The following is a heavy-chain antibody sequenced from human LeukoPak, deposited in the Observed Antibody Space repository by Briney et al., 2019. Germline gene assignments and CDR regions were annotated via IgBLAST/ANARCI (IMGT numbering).Heavy chain of an antibody. CDR1: GFTSSSYG. D-gene: IGHD3-22*01. V-gene: IGHV3-23*01. CDR3: AKSRHYYDSNGG. Sequence: GGSLRLSCAASGFTSSSYGMSWVRQAPGKGLEWVSAISGSGGSTYYADSVKGRFTISRDNSKNTLYLQMNSLRAEDTAVYYCAKSRHYYDSNGGWGQGTLVTVSS. CDR2: ISGSGGST. J-gene: IGHJ4*02.